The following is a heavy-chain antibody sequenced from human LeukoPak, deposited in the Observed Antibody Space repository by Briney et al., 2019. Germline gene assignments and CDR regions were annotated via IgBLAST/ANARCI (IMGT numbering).Heavy chain of an antibody. CDR1: GYTFTSYA. J-gene: IGHJ5*02. V-gene: IGHV1-3*01. D-gene: IGHD3-9*01. CDR2: INAGNGNT. CDR3: ARDRHDILTGDSWFDP. Sequence: ASVRVSCKASGYTFTSYAMHWVRQAPGQRLEWMGWINAGNGNTKYSQKFQGRVTITRDTSASTAYMELSSLRSEDTAVYYCARDRHDILTGDSWFDPWGQGTLVTVSS.